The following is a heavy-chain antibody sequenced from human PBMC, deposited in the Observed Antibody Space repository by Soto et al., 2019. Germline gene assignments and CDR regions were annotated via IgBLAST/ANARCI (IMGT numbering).Heavy chain of an antibody. Sequence: ASVKVSCKASGYTFASYAISWMRQAPGQGLEWMGWISAYNGNTNYAQKLQGRVTMTTDTSTSTAYMELRSLRSDDTAVYYCARDRDIVLVPAASPFDYWGQGTLVTFSS. D-gene: IGHD2-2*01. J-gene: IGHJ4*02. V-gene: IGHV1-18*01. CDR1: GYTFASYA. CDR3: ARDRDIVLVPAASPFDY. CDR2: ISAYNGNT.